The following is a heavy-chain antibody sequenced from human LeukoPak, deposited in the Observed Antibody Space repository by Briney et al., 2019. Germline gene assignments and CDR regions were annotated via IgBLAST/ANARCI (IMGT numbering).Heavy chain of an antibody. CDR1: GYTFTGYY. J-gene: IGHJ6*03. CDR2: INPNSGGT. V-gene: IGHV1-2*02. D-gene: IGHD3-10*01. Sequence: ASVKVSCKASGYTFTGYYMHWVRQAPGQGLEWMGWINPNSGGTNYAQKFQGRVTMTRDTSISTAYMELSSLRSEDTAVYYCARGGVYYGSGAYYMDVWGKGTTVTISS. CDR3: ARGGVYYGSGAYYMDV.